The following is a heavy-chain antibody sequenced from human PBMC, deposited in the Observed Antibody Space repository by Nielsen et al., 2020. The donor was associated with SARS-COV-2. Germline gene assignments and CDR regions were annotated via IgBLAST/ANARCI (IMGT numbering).Heavy chain of an antibody. CDR2: IVVGSGNT. J-gene: IGHJ6*02. CDR3: AADLRVTMVRGLPNMDV. V-gene: IGHV1-58*02. Sequence: SVKVSCKASGFTFTSSAMQWVRQARGQRLEWIGWIVVGSGNTNYAQKFQERVTITRDMSTSTAYMELSSLRSEDTAVYYCAADLRVTMVRGLPNMDVWGQGTTVTVSS. D-gene: IGHD3-10*01. CDR1: GFTFTSSA.